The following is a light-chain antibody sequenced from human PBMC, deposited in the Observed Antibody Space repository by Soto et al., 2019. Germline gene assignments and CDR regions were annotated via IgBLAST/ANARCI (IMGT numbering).Light chain of an antibody. Sequence: QSALTQPPSVSGSPGQSVTISCTGTSTDFVSYNRVSSYQQPPGTAPKLIIYEASNRPSGVPDRFSGSKSGNTASLTISGLQAADEADYYCSLYTSENTYVFGTGTKLTVL. V-gene: IGLV2-18*01. CDR2: EAS. CDR1: STDFVSYNR. CDR3: SLYTSENTYV. J-gene: IGLJ1*01.